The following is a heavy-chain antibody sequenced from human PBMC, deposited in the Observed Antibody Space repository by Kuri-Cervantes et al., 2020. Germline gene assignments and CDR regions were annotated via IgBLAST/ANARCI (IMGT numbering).Heavy chain of an antibody. V-gene: IGHV4-39*01. CDR2: IYYSGST. CDR1: GDSISSSIYY. CDR3: ARSFDYMDV. Sequence: SETLSLTCTVSGDSISSSIYYWGWIRQPPGKGLEWIGSIYYSGSTYYNLSLKSRVTISVDTSKNQFSLKLNSVTAADTAVYYCARSFDYMDVWGKGTTVTVSS. J-gene: IGHJ6*03.